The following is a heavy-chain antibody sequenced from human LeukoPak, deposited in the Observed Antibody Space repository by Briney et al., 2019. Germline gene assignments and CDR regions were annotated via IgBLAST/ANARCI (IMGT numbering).Heavy chain of an antibody. CDR2: IYYSGST. J-gene: IGHJ5*02. V-gene: IGHV4-39*01. CDR1: GGSISSSSYY. CDR3: AIMIRGPLGWFDP. D-gene: IGHD3-10*01. Sequence: SETLSLTCTVSGGSISSSSYYWGWIRQPPGKGLEWIGSIYYSGSTYYNPSLKSRVTISVDTSKNQFSLKLTSVTAADTAVYYCAIMIRGPLGWFDPWGQGTLVTVSS.